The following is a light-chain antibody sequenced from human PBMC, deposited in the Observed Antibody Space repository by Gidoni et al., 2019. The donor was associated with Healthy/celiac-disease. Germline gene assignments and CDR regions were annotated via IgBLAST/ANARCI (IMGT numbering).Light chain of an antibody. V-gene: IGKV2-28*01. CDR2: VGS. J-gene: IGKJ3*01. CDR3: MQALQTPLT. CDR1: QGLLHRDRYNY. Sequence: DIVITPFPLSLPVTSGEPASISCRSSQGLLHRDRYNYLDWYLQKPGQSPQLLIYVGSNLASGVPDRFSGSGSGTDFTLKISRVEAEDVGVYYCMQALQTPLTFGPGTKVDIK.